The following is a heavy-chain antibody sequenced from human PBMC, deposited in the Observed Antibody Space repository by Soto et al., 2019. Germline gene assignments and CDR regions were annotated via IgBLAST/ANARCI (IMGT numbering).Heavy chain of an antibody. V-gene: IGHV4-39*02. CDR1: GGSISSSSYY. CDR3: AKDSLEMATILDY. CDR2: IYYSGST. J-gene: IGHJ4*02. Sequence: SETLSLTCTVSGGSISSSSYYWGWIRQPPGKGLEWIGSIYYSGSTYYNPSLKSRVTISVDTSKNQFSLKLSSVTAADTAVYYCAKDSLEMATILDYWGQGTLVTVSS. D-gene: IGHD5-12*01.